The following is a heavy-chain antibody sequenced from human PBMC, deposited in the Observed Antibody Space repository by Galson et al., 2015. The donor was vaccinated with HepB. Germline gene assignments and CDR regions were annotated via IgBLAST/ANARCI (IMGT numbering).Heavy chain of an antibody. V-gene: IGHV3-15*01. D-gene: IGHD3-10*01. CDR2: IKSKTDGGTT. Sequence: SLRLSCAASGFTFSNAWMSWVRQAPGKGLEWVGRIKSKTDGGTTDYAAPVKGRFTISRDDSKNTLYLQMNSLKTEDTAVYYCSGPNYYGSGSYPYWGQGTLVTVSS. CDR3: SGPNYYGSGSYPY. CDR1: GFTFSNAW. J-gene: IGHJ4*02.